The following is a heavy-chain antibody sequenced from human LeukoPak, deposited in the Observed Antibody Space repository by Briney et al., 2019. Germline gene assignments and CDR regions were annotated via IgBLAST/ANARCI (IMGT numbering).Heavy chain of an antibody. D-gene: IGHD3-16*01. CDR1: GGSISGDY. Sequence: PSETLSLTCTVSGGSISGDYWSWIRQPAGTGLEWIGRIYTSGSTIYNPSLKSRVTISVDTSKNQFSLNLTSVTAADTAVYYCARFTPQGYGWGGYNRFDPWGQGTLVTVSS. V-gene: IGHV4-4*07. J-gene: IGHJ5*02. CDR2: IYTSGST. CDR3: ARFTPQGYGWGGYNRFDP.